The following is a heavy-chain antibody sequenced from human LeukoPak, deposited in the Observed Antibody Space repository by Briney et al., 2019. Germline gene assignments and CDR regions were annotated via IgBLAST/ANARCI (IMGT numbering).Heavy chain of an antibody. CDR2: INPSGGST. CDR3: ARVGAAVHYYYYMDV. Sequence: VASVKVSCKASGYTFTSYYMHWVRQAPGQGLEWMGIINPSGGSTSYAQKFQGRVTMTRDMSTSTVYMELSSLRSEDTAVYYCARVGAAVHYYYYMDVWGKGTTVTVSS. J-gene: IGHJ6*03. CDR1: GYTFTSYY. V-gene: IGHV1-46*01. D-gene: IGHD6-13*01.